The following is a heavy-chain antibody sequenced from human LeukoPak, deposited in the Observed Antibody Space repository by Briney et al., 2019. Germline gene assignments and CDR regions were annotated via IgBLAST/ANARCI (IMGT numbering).Heavy chain of an antibody. CDR1: GGTFSSYA. Sequence: SVKVSCKASGGTFSSYAISWVRQAPGQGLEWMGGIIPIFGTANYAQKFQGRVTITADESTSTAYMELSSLRSEDTAVYYCAVEYSSSIIHYYYYMDVWGKGTTVTVSS. CDR3: AVEYSSSIIHYYYYMDV. J-gene: IGHJ6*03. V-gene: IGHV1-69*13. D-gene: IGHD6-6*01. CDR2: IIPIFGTA.